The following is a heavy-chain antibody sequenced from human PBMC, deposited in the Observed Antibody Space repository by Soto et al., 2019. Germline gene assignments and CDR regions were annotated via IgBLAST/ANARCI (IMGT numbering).Heavy chain of an antibody. V-gene: IGHV4-59*01. Sequence: SETLSLTCTVSGGSISSYYWSWIRQPPGKGLEWIGYIYYSGSTNYNPSLKSRVTISVDTSKNQFSLKLSSVTAADTAVYYCARVDYDFWSGYFDYYYYYMDVWGKGTTVTVSS. CDR1: GGSISSYY. CDR2: IYYSGST. J-gene: IGHJ6*03. D-gene: IGHD3-3*01. CDR3: ARVDYDFWSGYFDYYYYYMDV.